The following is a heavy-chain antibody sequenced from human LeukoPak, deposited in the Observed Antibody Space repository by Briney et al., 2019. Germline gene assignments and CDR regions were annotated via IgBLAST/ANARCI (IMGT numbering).Heavy chain of an antibody. D-gene: IGHD5-18*01. J-gene: IGHJ3*02. CDR1: GGSISSSSYN. V-gene: IGHV4-39*07. CDR3: ASGYSYGRAIRDAFDI. CDR2: FFYSGST. Sequence: SETLSLTCTVSGGSISSSSYNWGWIRQPPGQGPEWIGTFFYSGSTFYNPSLASRVTISVDTSKNQFSLKLSSVTAADTAVYSCASGYSYGRAIRDAFDIWGQGTVVTVSS.